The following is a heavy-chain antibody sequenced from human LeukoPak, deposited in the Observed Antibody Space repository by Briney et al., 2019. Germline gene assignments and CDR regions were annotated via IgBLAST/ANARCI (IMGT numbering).Heavy chain of an antibody. CDR3: AKYISGWYYFDY. V-gene: IGHV3-23*01. Sequence: PVRSLRLSCAASGFTFSYAMSWVRQAPAKGLEWVSAITGSGTSTYYSDSVKGRFTISRDNSKNTLYLQMNSLRAEDTAVYYCAKYISGWYYFDYWGQGTLVTVSS. CDR2: ITGSGTST. D-gene: IGHD6-19*01. J-gene: IGHJ4*02. CDR1: GFTFSYA.